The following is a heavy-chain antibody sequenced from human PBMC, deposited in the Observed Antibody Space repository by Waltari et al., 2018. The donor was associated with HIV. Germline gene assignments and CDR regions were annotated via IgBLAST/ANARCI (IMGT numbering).Heavy chain of an antibody. V-gene: IGHV3-48*02. Sequence: EAQLEESGGALIQTGGSLRVSGVGTGFIFITYSLNWVRQAPGKGLEWVAYIGSSGTTLYADSVEGRFTISRDNAKNSVFLQMNSLREDDTALYFCARDKLGDPAPVWGQGTTVTVSS. J-gene: IGHJ6*02. D-gene: IGHD1-26*01. CDR1: GFIFITYS. CDR2: IGSSGTTL. CDR3: ARDKLGDPAPV.